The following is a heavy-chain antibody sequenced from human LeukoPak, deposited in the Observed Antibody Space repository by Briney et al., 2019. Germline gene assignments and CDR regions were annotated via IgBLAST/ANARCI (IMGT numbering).Heavy chain of an antibody. J-gene: IGHJ4*02. CDR1: GFTFYNYA. CDR2: ITYDGSNK. V-gene: IGHV3-30-3*01. Sequence: GRSLRLSCAASGFTFYNYAMHWVRQAPGKGLEWVAVITYDGSNKYYADSVKGRFTISRDNSKNTLHLQMNGLRAEDTAIYYCAKGMDGYNDYWGQGTLVTVSS. D-gene: IGHD5-24*01. CDR3: AKGMDGYNDY.